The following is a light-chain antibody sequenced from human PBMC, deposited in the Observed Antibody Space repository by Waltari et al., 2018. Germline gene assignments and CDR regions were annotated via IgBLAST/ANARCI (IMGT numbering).Light chain of an antibody. V-gene: IGLV1-47*01. CDR2: RNT. CDR1: SPNIGSNF. J-gene: IGLJ2*01. Sequence: CSGSSPNIGSNFVYWYQQLPGTAPKLLIYRNTQRPSGVPDRFSGSKSGTSASLAISGLRSEDEADYYCAAWDDSLSGPVFGGGTKLTVL. CDR3: AAWDDSLSGPV.